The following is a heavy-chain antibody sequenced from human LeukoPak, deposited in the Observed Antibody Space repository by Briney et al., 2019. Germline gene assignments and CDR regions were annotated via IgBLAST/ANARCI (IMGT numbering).Heavy chain of an antibody. CDR2: ISAYNGNT. J-gene: IGHJ5*02. V-gene: IGHV1-18*01. CDR1: GYTFTSYG. Sequence: ASVKVSCKASGYTFTSYGISWVRQAPGKGLEWMGWISAYNGNTNYAQKLQGRVTMTTDTSTSTAYMELRSLRSDDTAVYYCARDGQYYYGSGTFDPWGQGTLVTVSS. CDR3: ARDGQYYYGSGTFDP. D-gene: IGHD3-10*01.